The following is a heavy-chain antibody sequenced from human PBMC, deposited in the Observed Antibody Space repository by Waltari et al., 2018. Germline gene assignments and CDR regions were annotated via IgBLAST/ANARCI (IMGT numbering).Heavy chain of an antibody. J-gene: IGHJ4*01. CDR2: IDPTSGAT. D-gene: IGHD6-6*01. CDR3: ARGSIAAGSFDY. V-gene: IGHV1-2*02. Sequence: QVQLVQSGAEVKKPGASVKVSCEASGYTFTGYYLHWVRQAPGQGLEGMGRIDPTSGATNYAQKFLGRVTMTRDTSISTAYMELSRLRSDDTAFYYCARGSIAAGSFDYWGQGTLVTVSS. CDR1: GYTFTGYY.